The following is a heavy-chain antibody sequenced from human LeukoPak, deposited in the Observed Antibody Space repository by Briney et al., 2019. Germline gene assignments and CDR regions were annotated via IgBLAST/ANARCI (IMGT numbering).Heavy chain of an antibody. CDR3: AKDTSRGWYNY. D-gene: IGHD6-19*01. CDR2: ISGSGGST. CDR1: GFTFDDYA. J-gene: IGHJ4*02. V-gene: IGHV3-23*01. Sequence: GGSLRLSCAASGFTFDDYAMHWVRQAPGKGLEWVSGISGSGGSTYYADSVKGRFTISRDNSKNTLYLQMNSLRAEDTAVYYCAKDTSRGWYNYWGQGTLVTVSS.